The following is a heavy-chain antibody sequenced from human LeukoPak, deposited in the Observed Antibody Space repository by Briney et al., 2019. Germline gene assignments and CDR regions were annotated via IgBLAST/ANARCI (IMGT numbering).Heavy chain of an antibody. V-gene: IGHV4-30-4*08. CDR1: GGSISSGGYY. CDR3: ARGPYYDSSGYYYYFDY. D-gene: IGHD3-22*01. CDR2: IYYSGST. J-gene: IGHJ4*02. Sequence: SQTLSLTCTVSGGSISSGGYYWSWIRQHPGKGLEWIGYIYYSGSTYYNPSLKSRVTISVDTSKNQFSLKLSSVTAADTAVYYCARGPYYDSSGYYYYFDYWGQGTLVTVSS.